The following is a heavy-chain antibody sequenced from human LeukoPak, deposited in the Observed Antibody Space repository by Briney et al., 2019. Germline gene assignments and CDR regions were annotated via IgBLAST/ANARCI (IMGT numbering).Heavy chain of an antibody. Sequence: PSETLSLTCTVSGGSISSYYWSWIRQPPGKGLEWIGYIYYSGNTNYNPSLKSRITISVDTSKSQFSLKLSSVTAADTAVYYCARRYTSGYTPEYFDYWGQGTLVTVSS. CDR2: IYYSGNT. CDR3: ARRYTSGYTPEYFDY. V-gene: IGHV4-59*08. CDR1: GGSISSYY. D-gene: IGHD5-18*01. J-gene: IGHJ4*02.